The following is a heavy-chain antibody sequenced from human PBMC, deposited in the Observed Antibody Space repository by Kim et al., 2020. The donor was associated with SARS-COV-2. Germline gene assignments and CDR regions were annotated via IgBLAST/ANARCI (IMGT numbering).Heavy chain of an antibody. V-gene: IGHV3-13*01. D-gene: IGHD3-16*01. CDR3: ARVSRLGDCCYGMDV. CDR2: IGSGGDT. J-gene: IGHJ6*02. Sequence: GGSLRLSCTASGFTFSRHDMHWVRQVAGKGLEWVAAIGSGGDTNYPDSAKGRFIISRENAENSLYLQMNNLRVGDTAVYLCARVSRLGDCCYGMDVWGQGTTVTVSS. CDR1: GFTFSRHD.